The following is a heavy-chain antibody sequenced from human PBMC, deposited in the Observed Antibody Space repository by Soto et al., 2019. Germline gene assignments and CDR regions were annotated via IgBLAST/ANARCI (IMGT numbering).Heavy chain of an antibody. J-gene: IGHJ6*02. V-gene: IGHV3-48*02. CDR1: GFTFRSYS. CDR2: ISSSNRTI. CDR3: AREGWPLLQTGMDV. D-gene: IGHD2-15*01. Sequence: GGSLRLSCAASGFTFRSYSMNWVRQAPGKGLEWVSYISSSNRTINYADSVKGRFIISRDNAKNSLYLQMHSLRDEDTAVYYCAREGWPLLQTGMDVWGQGTTLTVS.